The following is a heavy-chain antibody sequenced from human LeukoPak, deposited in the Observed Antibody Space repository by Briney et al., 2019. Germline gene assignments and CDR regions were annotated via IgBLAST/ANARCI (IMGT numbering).Heavy chain of an antibody. CDR3: ARHTVDTVMPHFDY. Sequence: PGGSLRLSCAASGFTVSNNHMSWVRQAPGKGLEWVSIIDTGVNKYYADSVKGRFTMSRENSKNTLYLQMNSLRAEDTAVYYCARHTVDTVMPHFDYWGQGTQVTVSS. J-gene: IGHJ4*02. D-gene: IGHD5-18*01. CDR1: GFTVSNNH. CDR2: IDTGVNK. V-gene: IGHV3-66*04.